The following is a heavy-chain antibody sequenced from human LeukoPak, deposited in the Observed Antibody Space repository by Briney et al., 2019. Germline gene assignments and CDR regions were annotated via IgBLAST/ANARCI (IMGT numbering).Heavy chain of an antibody. CDR2: IIPIFGTA. D-gene: IGHD3-9*01. CDR1: GGTFSSYA. V-gene: IGHV1-69*05. CDR3: ARARYFDWLNDY. Sequence: SVKVSCKASGGTFSSYAISWVRQAPGQGLEWMGRIIPIFGTANYAQKFQGRVTITTDESTSTAYMELSSLRSEDTAVYYCARARYFDWLNDYWGQGTLITVSS. J-gene: IGHJ4*02.